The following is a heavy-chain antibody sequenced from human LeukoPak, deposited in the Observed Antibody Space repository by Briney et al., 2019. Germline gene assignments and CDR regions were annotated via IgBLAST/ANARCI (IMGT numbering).Heavy chain of an antibody. CDR2: IYPGDSDT. CDR1: GYSFTSYW. Sequence: GESLKISCKGSGYSFTSYWIGWVRQLPGKGLEWMGIIYPGDSDTRYSPSFQGQVTISADKSISTAYLQWSSLKASDTAMYYCARARYCSSTSCYEVFDYWGQGTLVTVSS. V-gene: IGHV5-51*01. J-gene: IGHJ4*02. D-gene: IGHD2-2*01. CDR3: ARARYCSSTSCYEVFDY.